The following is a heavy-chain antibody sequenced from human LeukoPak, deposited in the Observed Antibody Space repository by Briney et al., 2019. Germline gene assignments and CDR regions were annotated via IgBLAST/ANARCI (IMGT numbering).Heavy chain of an antibody. D-gene: IGHD2-2*01. Sequence: SHTLSLICAISGDRVSSNSAPWNWIRQSPSRGLEWQGRTYYRSKWYNDYAVSVKSRITNNPDTSKNQFSLQLNSVTPEDTAVYYCARDPAYQTLNGWFDPWGQGTLVTVSS. CDR1: GDRVSSNSAP. CDR3: ARDPAYQTLNGWFDP. CDR2: TYYRSKWYN. V-gene: IGHV6-1*01. J-gene: IGHJ5*02.